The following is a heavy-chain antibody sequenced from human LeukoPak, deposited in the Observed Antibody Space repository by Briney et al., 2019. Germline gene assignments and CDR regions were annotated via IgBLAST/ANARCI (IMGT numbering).Heavy chain of an antibody. CDR3: ARIVGIASRGYFDY. CDR2: IIPIFGTT. J-gene: IGHJ4*02. D-gene: IGHD3-10*01. CDR1: GGTLSRYA. Sequence: SVKVSCKASGGTLSRYAISWVRQAPGQGPEWMGGIIPIFGTTNYEQKFQGRVTITADESTSTAYMELSSLRSEDTAVYYCARIVGIASRGYFDYWGQGTLVTVSS. V-gene: IGHV1-69*13.